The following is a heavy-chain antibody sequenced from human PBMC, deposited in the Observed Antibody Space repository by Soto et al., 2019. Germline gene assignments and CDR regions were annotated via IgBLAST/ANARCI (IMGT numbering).Heavy chain of an antibody. CDR1: GFTFGTYP. J-gene: IGHJ4*02. V-gene: IGHV3-30-3*01. Sequence: QVQLVESGGDVVQPGTSLRISCEASGFTFGTYPMHWFRQAPGKGLEWVAVIAYDGSNKYYADSLKGRFTISRDNAKNSLYLQMNNLRPEDTALYHCARDGGAYWGQGTLVIVSS. CDR3: ARDGGAY. D-gene: IGHD3-16*01. CDR2: IAYDGSNK.